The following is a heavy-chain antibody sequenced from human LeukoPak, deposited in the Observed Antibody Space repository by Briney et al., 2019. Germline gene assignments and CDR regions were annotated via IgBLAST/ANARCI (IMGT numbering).Heavy chain of an antibody. Sequence: SVKVSCKASGGTFSSCAISWVRQAPGQGLEWMGGIIPIFGTANYAQKFQGRVTITADESTSTAYMELSSLRSEDTAVYYCARDFGFGEAFFDYWGQGTLVTVSS. V-gene: IGHV1-69*13. J-gene: IGHJ4*02. CDR3: ARDFGFGEAFFDY. CDR1: GGTFSSCA. CDR2: IIPIFGTA. D-gene: IGHD3-10*01.